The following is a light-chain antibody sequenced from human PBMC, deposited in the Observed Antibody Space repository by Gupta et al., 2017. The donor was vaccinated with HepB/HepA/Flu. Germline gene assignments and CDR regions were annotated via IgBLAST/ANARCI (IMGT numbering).Light chain of an antibody. J-gene: IGKJ5*01. CDR3: QQRSNWPPIT. Sequence: EIVLTQSPATLSFSPGERATLSCRDSQSVSSYLAWYQQKPGQAPRLLIYDASNRATGIPARFSGSGSGTDFTLTISSLEPEDFAVYYCQQRSNWPPITFGQGTRLEIK. CDR1: QSVSSY. CDR2: DAS. V-gene: IGKV3-11*01.